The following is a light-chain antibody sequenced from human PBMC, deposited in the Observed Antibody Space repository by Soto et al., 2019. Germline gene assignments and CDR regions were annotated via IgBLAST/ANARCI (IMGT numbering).Light chain of an antibody. Sequence: EIVMTQSPGTLSVSPGERATLSCRASQSIRSNLAWYQQKPGQTPRLLIYVASTRATGIPARFTGSGSGTDFTLTISRLEPVDFAVYYCQQYGSSFATFGQGTQVE. CDR3: QQYGSSFAT. J-gene: IGKJ1*01. V-gene: IGKV3-20*01. CDR1: QSIRSN. CDR2: VAS.